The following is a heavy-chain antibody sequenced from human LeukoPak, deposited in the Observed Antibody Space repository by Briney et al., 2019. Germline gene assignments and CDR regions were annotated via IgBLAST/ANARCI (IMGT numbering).Heavy chain of an antibody. CDR2: INPSGGST. CDR3: ARATIVVVPAARRGVGPWFDP. J-gene: IGHJ5*02. CDR1: GYTFTSYY. Sequence: GASVKVSCKASGYTFTSYYMHWVRLAPGQGREWMGIINPSGGSTSYAQKFQGRVTMTRDTSTSTVYMELSSLRSEDTAVYYCARATIVVVPAARRGVGPWFDPWGQGTLVTVSS. D-gene: IGHD2-2*01. V-gene: IGHV1-46*01.